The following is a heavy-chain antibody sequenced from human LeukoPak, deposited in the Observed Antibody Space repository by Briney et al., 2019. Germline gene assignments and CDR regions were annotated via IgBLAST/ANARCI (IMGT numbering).Heavy chain of an antibody. CDR2: IYHSGST. V-gene: IGHV4-38-2*02. Sequence: PSETLSLTCTVSGYSISSGYYWGWIRQPPGKGLEWIGSIYHSGSTYYNPSLKSRVTISVDTSKNQFSLKLSSVTAADTAVYYCARLGSRWPTPLYYYYYMDVWGKGTTVTVSS. D-gene: IGHD4-23*01. J-gene: IGHJ6*03. CDR1: GYSISSGYY. CDR3: ARLGSRWPTPLYYYYYMDV.